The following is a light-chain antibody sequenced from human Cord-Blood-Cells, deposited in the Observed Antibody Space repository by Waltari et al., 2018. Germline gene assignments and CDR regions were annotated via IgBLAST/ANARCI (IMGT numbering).Light chain of an antibody. J-gene: IGLJ3*02. V-gene: IGLV2-11*01. CDR2: AVS. CDR1: SSDVGGYNY. CDR3: CSYAGSEV. Sequence: QSALTQPRSVSGSPGQSVTISCTGTSSDVGGYNYVSWYQQHPGKAPKLMIYAVSKRPSGVPDRFSGSKSGNTASLTISGLQAEDEADYYCCSYAGSEVFGGGTKLTVL.